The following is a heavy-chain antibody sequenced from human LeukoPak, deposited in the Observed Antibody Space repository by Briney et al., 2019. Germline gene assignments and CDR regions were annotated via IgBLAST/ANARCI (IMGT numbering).Heavy chain of an antibody. CDR2: VDPEDGET. D-gene: IGHD2-8*01. CDR1: GYTFTDYY. V-gene: IGHV1-69-2*01. Sequence: PRASVKVSCKASGYTFTDYYMHWVQQAPGKGLEWMGRVDPEDGETIYAEKFQGRVTITADTSTDTAYMELSSLRSEDTAVYYCAWGRMVDAFDIWGQGTMVTVSS. CDR3: AWGRMVDAFDI. J-gene: IGHJ3*02.